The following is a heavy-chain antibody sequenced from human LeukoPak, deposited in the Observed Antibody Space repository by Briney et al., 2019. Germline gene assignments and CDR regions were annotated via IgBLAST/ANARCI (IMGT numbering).Heavy chain of an antibody. J-gene: IGHJ5*02. CDR1: GFTVSSNY. V-gene: IGHV3-53*01. D-gene: IGHD1-14*01. CDR2: IYSGGAT. CDR3: ARDQVS. Sequence: GGSLRLSCAATGFTVSSNYMSWVRQPPGKGLEWVSVIYSGGATYYADSVKGRFTISRDNSKNTLYLQMNSLRAEDTAVYYCARDQVSWGQGTLVTVSS.